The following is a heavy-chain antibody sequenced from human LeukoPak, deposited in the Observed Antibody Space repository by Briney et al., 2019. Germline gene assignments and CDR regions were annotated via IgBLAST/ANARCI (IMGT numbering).Heavy chain of an antibody. V-gene: IGHV1-3*01. D-gene: IGHD5-18*01. CDR3: ARAPEWIQLWLVDY. CDR1: GYTFTSYA. Sequence: ASVKVSCKASGYTFTSYAMHWVRQAPGQRLEWMGWINAGNGNTKYSQKLQGRVTMTTDTSTSTAYMELRSLRSDDTAVYYCARAPEWIQLWLVDYWGQGTLVTVSS. CDR2: INAGNGNT. J-gene: IGHJ4*02.